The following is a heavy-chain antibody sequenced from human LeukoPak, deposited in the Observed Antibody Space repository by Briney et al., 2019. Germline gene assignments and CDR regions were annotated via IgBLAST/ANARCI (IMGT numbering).Heavy chain of an antibody. J-gene: IGHJ4*02. Sequence: ASVKVSCKASGGTFSSYAISWVRQAPGQGLEWMGGIIPIFGTANYAQKFQGRVTITTDESTSTAYMELSSLRSEDTAVYYCATGGIAAAGIPPALPVVDYWGQGTLVTASS. CDR1: GGTFSSYA. CDR3: ATGGIAAAGIPPALPVVDY. CDR2: IIPIFGTA. V-gene: IGHV1-69*05. D-gene: IGHD6-13*01.